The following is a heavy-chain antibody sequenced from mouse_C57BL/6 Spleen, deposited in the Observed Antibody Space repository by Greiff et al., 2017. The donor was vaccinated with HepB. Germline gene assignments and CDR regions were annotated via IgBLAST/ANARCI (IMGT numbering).Heavy chain of an antibody. J-gene: IGHJ4*01. CDR2: TYWDDDT. CDR3: ARRESYYGNYYAMDY. V-gene: IGHV8-12*01. Sequence: QVTLKVCGPGILQSSQTLSLTCSFSGFSLSTSGMGVSWIRQPSGKGLEWLAHTYWDDDTRYNPSLKSRLTISKDTSRNQVFLKITSVDTADTATYYCARRESYYGNYYAMDYWGQGTSVTVSS. CDR1: GFSLSTSGMG. D-gene: IGHD2-1*01.